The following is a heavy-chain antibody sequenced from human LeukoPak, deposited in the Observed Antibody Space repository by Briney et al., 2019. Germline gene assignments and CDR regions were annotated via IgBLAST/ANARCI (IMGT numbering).Heavy chain of an antibody. CDR3: ARGGNMIVVATAFQH. CDR2: IYYSGST. V-gene: IGHV4-59*01. D-gene: IGHD3-22*01. J-gene: IGHJ1*01. CDR1: GGSISSYY. Sequence: SETLSLTCTVSGGSISSYYWSWIRQPPGKRLEWIGYIYYSGSTNYNPSLKSRVTISVDTSKNQFSLKLSSVTAADTAVYYCARGGNMIVVATAFQHWGQGTLVTVSS.